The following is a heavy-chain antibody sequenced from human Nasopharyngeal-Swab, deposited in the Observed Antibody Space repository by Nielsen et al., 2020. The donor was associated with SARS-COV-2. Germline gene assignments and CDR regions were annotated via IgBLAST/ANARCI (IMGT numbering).Heavy chain of an antibody. J-gene: IGHJ4*02. Sequence: GESLKISCAASGFTFSISAMSWVRQAPGKGLEWVSSISDSGDDTYYADSVKGRFSISRDNSKNTLDLQMNSLRAEDTAVYYCAKLGDYWGRGTLVTVSS. CDR1: GFTFSISA. CDR3: AKLGDY. CDR2: ISDSGDDT. V-gene: IGHV3-23*01.